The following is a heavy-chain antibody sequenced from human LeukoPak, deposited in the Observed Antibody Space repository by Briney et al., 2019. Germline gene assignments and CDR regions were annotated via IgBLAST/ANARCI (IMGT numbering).Heavy chain of an antibody. Sequence: GASVKVSCKASGYTFTGYYMHWVRQAPGQGLEWMGLINPNSGGTNYAQKFQGRVTMTRDTSISTAYMELSRLRSGDTAVYYCARDLDFWSGYLVSGMDVWGQGTTVTVSS. CDR3: ARDLDFWSGYLVSGMDV. CDR2: INPNSGGT. D-gene: IGHD3-3*01. V-gene: IGHV1-2*06. J-gene: IGHJ6*02. CDR1: GYTFTGYY.